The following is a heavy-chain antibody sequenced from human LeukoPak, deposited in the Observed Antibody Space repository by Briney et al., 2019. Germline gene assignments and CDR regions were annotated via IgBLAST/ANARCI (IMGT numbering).Heavy chain of an antibody. CDR2: ISYDGSNK. J-gene: IGHJ6*04. D-gene: IGHD3-10*02. Sequence: GGSLTLSCAASGLTFSSYGMHWVRQAPGKGLEWVAVISYDGSNKYYADSVKGRFTISRDNSKNTLYLQMNSLRAEDTAVYYCAELGITMIGGVWGKGTTVTISS. V-gene: IGHV3-30*18. CDR1: GLTFSSYG. CDR3: AELGITMIGGV.